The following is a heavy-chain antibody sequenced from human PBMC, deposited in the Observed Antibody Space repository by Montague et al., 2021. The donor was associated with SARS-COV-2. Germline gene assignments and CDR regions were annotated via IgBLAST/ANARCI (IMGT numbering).Heavy chain of an antibody. V-gene: IGHV4-59*01. CDR2: IFRSGAT. Sequence: SETLSLTCTVSGDSIREYYWSWIRQPPGMGLEWIGYIFRSGATNYNPPLKSRVIISLDTSKSQFSLRLSSVTAADTAIYYCARTSRGSRYFYGVDVWGQGTTVTVSS. CDR3: ARTSRGSRYFYGVDV. D-gene: IGHD3-10*01. CDR1: GDSIREYY. J-gene: IGHJ6*02.